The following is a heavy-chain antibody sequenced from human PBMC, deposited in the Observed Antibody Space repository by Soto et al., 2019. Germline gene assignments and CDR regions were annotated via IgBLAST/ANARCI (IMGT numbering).Heavy chain of an antibody. CDR2: VGTANANT. J-gene: IGHJ4*01. Sequence: QVQLVQSGPEVTMPGASVKVSCKTSGYTFTAYGLAWLRQAPGQRPEWLGWVGTANANTNYAEKFQGRVTMTSDRSTTTSYMELRSLSSGDTAVSYCARQLNTAPTAYYSFAYWGHGTLVTVSS. D-gene: IGHD3-9*01. CDR3: ARQLNTAPTAYYSFAY. CDR1: GYTFTAYG. V-gene: IGHV1-18*01.